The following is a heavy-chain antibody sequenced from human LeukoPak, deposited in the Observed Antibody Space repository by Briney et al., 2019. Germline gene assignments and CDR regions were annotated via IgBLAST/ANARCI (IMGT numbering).Heavy chain of an antibody. CDR1: GGSISSSSYY. V-gene: IGHV4-39*01. J-gene: IGHJ3*02. CDR2: MYYTGST. D-gene: IGHD1-26*01. Sequence: PSETLSLTCTVSGGSISSSSYYWGWIRQPPGKGLEWIGSMYYTGSTFYSPSLKSRVTISVDTSKNQFSLKLSSVTAADTAVYYCARRSGTYHAFDIWGQGTMVTVSS. CDR3: ARRSGTYHAFDI.